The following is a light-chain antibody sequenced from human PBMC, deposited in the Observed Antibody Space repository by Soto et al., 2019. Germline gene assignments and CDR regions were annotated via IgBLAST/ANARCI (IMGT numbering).Light chain of an antibody. Sequence: QSVVTEPAWVSGSPGQSITISCTGTNSDVGAYNYVSWFQQHPGKAPKLMVYDVSNRPSGVSNRFSGSKSGNTASLTISGLQAEDEADYYCSSYATSSTYVFGDGTKVT. J-gene: IGLJ1*01. CDR3: SSYATSSTYV. V-gene: IGLV2-14*03. CDR2: DVS. CDR1: NSDVGAYNY.